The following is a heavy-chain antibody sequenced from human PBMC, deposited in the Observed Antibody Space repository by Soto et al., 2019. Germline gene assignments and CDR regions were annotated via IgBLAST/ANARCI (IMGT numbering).Heavy chain of an antibody. V-gene: IGHV1-18*01. J-gene: IGHJ4*02. CDR2: IDAYNGNT. CDR3: ARDAAAGLNDC. D-gene: IGHD6-13*01. CDR1: GYTFTNYG. Sequence: QVQLVQSGAEVKKPGASVKVSCKASGYTFTNYGISWVRQAPGQGLEWMGWIDAYNGNTKSAQKLRGGVTLNTDTSASTAYMELRSLRSDDTAVYYCARDAAAGLNDCWGQGTLVAGSS.